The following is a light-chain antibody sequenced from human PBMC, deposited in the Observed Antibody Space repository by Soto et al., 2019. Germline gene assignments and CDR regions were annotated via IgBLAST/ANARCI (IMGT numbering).Light chain of an antibody. V-gene: IGLV2-14*01. CDR1: SSDVGGYNY. CDR3: SSYTSSSTLV. Sequence: QSVLTQPASVSGSPGQSITISCTGTSSDVGGYNYVSWYQQHPGKAPKLMIYEVSSRPSGVSNRVSGSKSGNTASLTISGLQAEDEADYYCSSYTSSSTLVFGPGTKVTVL. J-gene: IGLJ1*01. CDR2: EVS.